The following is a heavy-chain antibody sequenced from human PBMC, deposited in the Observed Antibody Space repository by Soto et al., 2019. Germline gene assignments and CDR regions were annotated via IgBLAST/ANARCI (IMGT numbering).Heavy chain of an antibody. CDR2: ISYDGSNK. D-gene: IGHD3-10*01. J-gene: IGHJ6*02. CDR1: GFTFSSYG. CDR3: AKERIPTFPTAYYGSGPYYYYGMDV. Sequence: GGSLRLSCAASGFTFSSYGMHWVRQAPGKGLEWVAVISYDGSNKYYADSVKGRFTISRDNSKNTLYLQMNSLRAEDTAVYYCAKERIPTFPTAYYGSGPYYYYGMDVWGQGTTVTVSS. V-gene: IGHV3-30*18.